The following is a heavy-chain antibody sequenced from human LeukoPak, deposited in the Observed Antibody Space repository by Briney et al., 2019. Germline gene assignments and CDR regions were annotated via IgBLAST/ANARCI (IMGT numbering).Heavy chain of an antibody. CDR2: IYYSGST. J-gene: IGHJ5*02. V-gene: IGHV4-59*01. CDR3: AGDRTTVTKKGNWFDP. Sequence: SETLSLTCTVSGGSISSYYWSWIRQPPGKGLEWIGYIYYSGSTNYNPSLKSRVTISVDTSKNQFSLKLSSVTAADTAVYYCAGDRTTVTKKGNWFDPWGQGTLVTVSS. CDR1: GGSISSYY. D-gene: IGHD4-17*01.